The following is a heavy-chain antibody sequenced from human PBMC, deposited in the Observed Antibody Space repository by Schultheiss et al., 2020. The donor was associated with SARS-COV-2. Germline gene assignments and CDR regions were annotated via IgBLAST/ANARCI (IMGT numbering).Heavy chain of an antibody. D-gene: IGHD6-13*01. CDR1: GFTFSSYA. CDR3: ARGDIAAAGIDY. CDR2: ISSNGGST. Sequence: GGSLRLSCAASGFTFSSYAMSWVRQAPGKGLEYVSAISSNGGSTYYADSVKGRFTISRHNSKNTLYLQMNSLRAEDTAVYYCARGDIAAAGIDYWGQGTLVTVSS. J-gene: IGHJ4*02. V-gene: IGHV3-64*04.